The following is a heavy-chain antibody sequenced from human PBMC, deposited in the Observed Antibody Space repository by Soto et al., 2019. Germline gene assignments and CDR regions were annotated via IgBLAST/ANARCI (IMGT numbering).Heavy chain of an antibody. CDR1: GLTFSNYA. V-gene: IGHV3-23*01. Sequence: GGSLRLSCATSGLTFSNYAVSWVRQAPGGGLEWVSSMSGSSSTTYYADSVRGRFTISRDRSKNTLYLQMSSLRAEDTALYYCAKNQERELPRVIDFWGQGTLVTVSS. D-gene: IGHD1-7*01. CDR3: AKNQERELPRVIDF. J-gene: IGHJ4*02. CDR2: MSGSSSTT.